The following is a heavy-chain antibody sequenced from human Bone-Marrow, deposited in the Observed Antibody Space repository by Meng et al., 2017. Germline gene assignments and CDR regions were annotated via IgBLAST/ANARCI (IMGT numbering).Heavy chain of an antibody. Sequence: SETLSLTCTVSGGSISSSSYYWGWIRQPPGKGLEWIGSIYYSGSTYYNPSLKSRVTISVDTSKNQFSLKLSSVTAADTAVYYCARSWYYYDTIDYWGQGKLVTVSS. CDR2: IYYSGST. V-gene: IGHV4-39*07. CDR3: ARSWYYYDTIDY. CDR1: GGSISSSSYY. D-gene: IGHD3-22*01. J-gene: IGHJ4*02.